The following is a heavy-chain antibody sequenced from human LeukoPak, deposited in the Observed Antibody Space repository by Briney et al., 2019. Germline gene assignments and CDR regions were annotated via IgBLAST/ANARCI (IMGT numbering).Heavy chain of an antibody. CDR3: ARAYYYDSSGYYTPLRD. J-gene: IGHJ4*02. CDR1: GGTFSSYA. V-gene: IGHV1-69*13. CDR2: IIPIFGTA. Sequence: SVKVSCKASGGTFSSYAISWVRQAPGQGPEWMGGIIPIFGTANYAQKFQGRVTITADESTSTAYMELSSLRSEDTAVYYCARAYYYDSSGYYTPLRDWGQGTLVTVSS. D-gene: IGHD3-22*01.